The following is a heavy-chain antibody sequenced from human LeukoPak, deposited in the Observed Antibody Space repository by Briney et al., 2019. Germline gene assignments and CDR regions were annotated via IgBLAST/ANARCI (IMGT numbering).Heavy chain of an antibody. CDR1: GFTFSDYY. D-gene: IGHD3-10*01. J-gene: IGHJ5*02. CDR3: ASGPRPGSYNNWFDP. V-gene: IGHV3-11*01. CDR2: ISSSGSTK. Sequence: GGSLRLSCAASGFTFSDYYMSWIRQAPGKGLEWVSYISSSGSTKYYADSVKGRFTISRDNAKNSLYLQMNSLRAEDTAVYYCASGPRPGSYNNWFDPWGQGTLVTVSS.